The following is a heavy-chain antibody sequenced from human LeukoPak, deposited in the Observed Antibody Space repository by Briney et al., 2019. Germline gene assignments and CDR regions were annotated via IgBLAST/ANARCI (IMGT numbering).Heavy chain of an antibody. CDR1: GFTFSSYA. Sequence: GSLRLSCAASGFTFSSYAMHWVRQAPGKGLEWVAVISYDGSNKYYADSVKGRFTISRDNSKNTLYLQMNSLRAGDTAVYYCAGDGLTEGLNWNYGGYYMDVWGKGTTVTVSS. CDR2: ISYDGSNK. D-gene: IGHD1-7*01. J-gene: IGHJ6*03. CDR3: AGDGLTEGLNWNYGGYYMDV. V-gene: IGHV3-30*01.